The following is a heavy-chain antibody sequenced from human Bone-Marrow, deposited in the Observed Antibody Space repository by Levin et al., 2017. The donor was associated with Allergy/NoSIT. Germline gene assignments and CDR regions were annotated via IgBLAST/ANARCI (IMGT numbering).Heavy chain of an antibody. CDR2: IYYSGST. CDR1: GGSISSSSYY. CDR3: ARHLVGKSGIAVAGTDPYFDY. J-gene: IGHJ4*02. V-gene: IGHV4-39*01. D-gene: IGHD6-19*01. Sequence: SETLSLTCTVSGGSISSSSYYWGWIRQPPGKGLEWIGSIYYSGSTYYNPSLKSRVTISVDTSKNQFSVKLSSVTAADTAVYYCARHLVGKSGIAVAGTDPYFDYWGQGTLVTVSS.